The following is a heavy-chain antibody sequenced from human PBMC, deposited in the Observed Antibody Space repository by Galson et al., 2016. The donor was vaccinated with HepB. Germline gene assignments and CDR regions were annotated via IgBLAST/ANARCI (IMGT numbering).Heavy chain of an antibody. D-gene: IGHD5-24*01. J-gene: IGHJ5*02. Sequence: SVKVSCKASGYTFTSYGISWLRQAPGQGLEWMGWISTFDGLTNSAQKFQGRVTMTTDTSTRTAYMELRSLTSDDTAIYYCVKDSTWGIPTPRTNYFDPWGQGTLVTVSS. CDR3: VKDSTWGIPTPRTNYFDP. V-gene: IGHV1-18*01. CDR2: ISTFDGLT. CDR1: GYTFTSYG.